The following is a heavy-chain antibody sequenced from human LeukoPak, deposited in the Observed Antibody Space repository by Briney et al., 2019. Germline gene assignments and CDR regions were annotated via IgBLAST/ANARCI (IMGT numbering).Heavy chain of an antibody. Sequence: GGSLRLSCAVSGFTVSSNYMSWVRQAPGKGLEWVSVIYSGGSTYYADSVKGRFTISRDNSKNTLYLQMNSLRAEDTAVYYCAGDRYSGSYYFDYWGQGTLVTVSS. V-gene: IGHV3-53*01. CDR1: GFTVSSNY. CDR2: IYSGGST. D-gene: IGHD1-26*01. CDR3: AGDRYSGSYYFDY. J-gene: IGHJ4*02.